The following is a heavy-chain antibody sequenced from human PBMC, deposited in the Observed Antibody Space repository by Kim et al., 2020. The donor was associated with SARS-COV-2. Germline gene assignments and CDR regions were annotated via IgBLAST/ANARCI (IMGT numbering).Heavy chain of an antibody. V-gene: IGHV4-61*08. J-gene: IGHJ6*03. CDR2: INNSGST. Sequence: SETLSLTCTVSGGSVSSVDYSWNWIRQPPGKGLEWIGYINNSGSTKYNPSLKSRVTISVDTSKNQFSLRLSSVTAADTAVYYCARGVFGLVIIPYYYDYMDVWGKGTKITVSS. CDR1: GGSVSSVDYS. D-gene: IGHD3-3*01. CDR3: ARGVFGLVIIPYYYDYMDV.